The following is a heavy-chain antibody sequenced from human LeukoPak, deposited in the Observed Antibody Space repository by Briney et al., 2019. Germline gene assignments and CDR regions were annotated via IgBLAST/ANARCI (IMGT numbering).Heavy chain of an antibody. V-gene: IGHV3-23*01. CDR3: AKDRSDYYAMDV. Sequence: GGSLRLSCAASGFTFSSYAVIWVRQAPGKGLEWVSAISGGGGSIYYADSVKGRFTISRDNSKNTVYLQMNSLRAEDTAVYYCAKDRSDYYAMDVWGQGTTVTVSS. CDR1: GFTFSSYA. J-gene: IGHJ6*02. CDR2: ISGGGGSI.